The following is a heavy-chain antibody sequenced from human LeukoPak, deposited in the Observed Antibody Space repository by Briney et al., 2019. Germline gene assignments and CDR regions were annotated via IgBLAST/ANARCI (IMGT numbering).Heavy chain of an antibody. V-gene: IGHV4-30-4*01. J-gene: IGHJ3*02. CDR2: IYYSGST. CDR1: GGSISSGDYY. Sequence: SESLSLTCTVSGGSISSGDYYWSWIRQPPGKGLEWIGYIYYSGSTYYNPSLKSRVTISVDTSKNQFSLKLSSVTAADTAVYYCARSYDYVWGSYRYDAFDIWGQGTMVTVSS. D-gene: IGHD3-16*02. CDR3: ARSYDYVWGSYRYDAFDI.